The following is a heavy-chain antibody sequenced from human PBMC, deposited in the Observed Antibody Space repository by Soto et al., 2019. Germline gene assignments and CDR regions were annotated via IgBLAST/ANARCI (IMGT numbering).Heavy chain of an antibody. CDR1: GFTVGSNY. CDR2: IYSGGGT. J-gene: IGHJ4*02. Sequence: GGSLRLSCAASGFTVGSNYMFWVRQAPGKGLEWVSTIYSGGGTYYADSVKGRFTISRDNPKNTLYLQMNSLRAEDTAVYYCARASRPVDYWGQGTLVTVSS. CDR3: ARASRPVDY. V-gene: IGHV3-66*01.